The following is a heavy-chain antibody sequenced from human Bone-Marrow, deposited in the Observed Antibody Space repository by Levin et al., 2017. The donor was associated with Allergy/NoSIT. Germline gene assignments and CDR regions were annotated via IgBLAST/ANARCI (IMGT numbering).Heavy chain of an antibody. D-gene: IGHD3-22*01. CDR2: ISYDGSNK. V-gene: IGHV3-30*03. J-gene: IGHJ4*02. CDR3: ASIYGDHRYDSAAGLNY. Sequence: GGSLRLSCAASGFTFSSYGMHWVRQAPGKGLEWVAVISYDGSNKYYADSVKGRFTISRDNSKNTLYLQMNSLRAEDTAVYYCASIYGDHRYDSAAGLNYWGQGTLVTVSS. CDR1: GFTFSSYG.